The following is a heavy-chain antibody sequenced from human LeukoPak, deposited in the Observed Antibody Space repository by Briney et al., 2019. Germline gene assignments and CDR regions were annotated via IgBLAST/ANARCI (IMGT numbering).Heavy chain of an antibody. CDR1: GGSVSSYF. Sequence: SETLSLTCTLSGGSVSSYFWSWIRQPPGKGLEWIGYSFYSGSTNYNPSLKSRVTISVDTSKNQFSLKLTSVTAADTAVYYCARATSTAWFDYWGQGTLVTVSS. V-gene: IGHV4-59*02. CDR3: ARATSTAWFDY. J-gene: IGHJ4*02. D-gene: IGHD2-21*02. CDR2: SFYSGST.